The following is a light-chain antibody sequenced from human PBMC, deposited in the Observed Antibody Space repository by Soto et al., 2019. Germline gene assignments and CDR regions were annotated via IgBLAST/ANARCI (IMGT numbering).Light chain of an antibody. Sequence: AIQMTQSPSPLSPSVGDRVTISCRASQSTGNALGWYQQTPGKPPKVLIYGASNLQSGVPPRFSGSGSGTDFTLAISSLQPEDSATYYCLQDINYPWTFGQGTKVDIK. CDR2: GAS. V-gene: IGKV1-6*01. CDR1: QSTGNA. J-gene: IGKJ1*01. CDR3: LQDINYPWT.